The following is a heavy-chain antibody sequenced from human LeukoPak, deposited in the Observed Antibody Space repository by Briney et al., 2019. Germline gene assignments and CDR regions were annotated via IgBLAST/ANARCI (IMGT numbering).Heavy chain of an antibody. CDR3: ARDPVAGTSFDY. D-gene: IGHD6-19*01. V-gene: IGHV4-4*07. CDR1: GGSISGYY. J-gene: IGHJ4*02. Sequence: SETLSLTCTVSGGSISGYYWSWIRQPAGKGLEWIGRIYTSGSTNYNPSLKSRVTMSVDTSKNQFSLKLSSVTAADTAVYYCARDPVAGTSFDYWGQGTLVTVSS. CDR2: IYTSGST.